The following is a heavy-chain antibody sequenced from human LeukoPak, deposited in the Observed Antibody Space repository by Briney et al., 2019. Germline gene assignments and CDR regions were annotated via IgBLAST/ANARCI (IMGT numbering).Heavy chain of an antibody. CDR3: ARGYSCSSEGSFDY. CDR1: GFIFSDYG. J-gene: IGHJ4*02. Sequence: GGSLRLSCAASGFIFSDYGMYWVRQAPGKGLEWLAVISYDGSNSYYADSVKGRFTIARDNSKNTLNLQMNSLRAEDTAVYYCARGYSCSSEGSFDYWGQGTLVTVSS. D-gene: IGHD6-6*01. CDR2: ISYDGSNS. V-gene: IGHV3-33*01.